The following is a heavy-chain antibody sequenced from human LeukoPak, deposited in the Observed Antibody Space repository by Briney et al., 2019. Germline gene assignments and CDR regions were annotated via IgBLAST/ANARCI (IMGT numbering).Heavy chain of an antibody. V-gene: IGHV4-39*01. CDR1: GGSISSSSYY. CDR3: ARLSYYYGSGSYHPSAYYYYYMDV. J-gene: IGHJ6*03. CDR2: IYYSGST. D-gene: IGHD3-10*01. Sequence: SETLSLTCTVSGGSISSSSYYWGWIRQAPGKGLEWIGSIYYSGSTYYNPSLKSRVTISVDTSKNQFSLKLSSVTAADTAVYYCARLSYYYGSGSYHPSAYYYYYMDVWGKGTTVTVSS.